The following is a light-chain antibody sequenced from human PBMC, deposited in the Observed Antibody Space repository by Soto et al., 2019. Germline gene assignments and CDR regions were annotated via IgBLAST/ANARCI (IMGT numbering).Light chain of an antibody. CDR3: QQRSNWPPIT. J-gene: IGKJ5*01. CDR2: DAS. V-gene: IGKV3-11*01. Sequence: IVLTQSPATLSLSPGETATLSCRASQSVSTYLAWYQQKPGQAPRLLIYDASNRATDTPARFSGGGSGTDFTLTISSLEPEDSAVYYCQQRSNWPPITFGQGTRLEIK. CDR1: QSVSTY.